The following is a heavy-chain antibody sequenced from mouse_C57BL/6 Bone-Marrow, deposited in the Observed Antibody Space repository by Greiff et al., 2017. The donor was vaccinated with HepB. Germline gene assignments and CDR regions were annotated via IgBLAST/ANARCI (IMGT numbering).Heavy chain of an antibody. CDR1: GYSITSGYY. CDR3: ARAYPLAY. CDR2: ISYDGSN. J-gene: IGHJ3*01. D-gene: IGHD2-10*01. V-gene: IGHV3-6*01. Sequence: EVKLVESGPGLVKPSQSLSLTCSVTGYSITSGYYWNWIRQFPGNKLEWMGYISYDGSNNYNPSLKNRISITRDTSKNQFFLKLNSVTTEDTATYYCARAYPLAYWGQGTLVTVSA.